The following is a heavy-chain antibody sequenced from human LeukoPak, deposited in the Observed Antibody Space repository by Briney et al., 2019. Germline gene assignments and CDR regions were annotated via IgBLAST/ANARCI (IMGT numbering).Heavy chain of an antibody. CDR1: GFTLSNAW. J-gene: IGHJ3*02. CDR3: TTEGVNWNDGGHAFDI. V-gene: IGHV3-15*01. Sequence: GGSLRLSCAASGFTLSNAWMSWVRQAPGKGLEWVGRIKSKTDGGTTDYAAPVKGRFTISGDDSKNTLYLQMNSLKTEDTAVYYCTTEGVNWNDGGHAFDIWGQGTMVTVSS. D-gene: IGHD1-1*01. CDR2: IKSKTDGGTT.